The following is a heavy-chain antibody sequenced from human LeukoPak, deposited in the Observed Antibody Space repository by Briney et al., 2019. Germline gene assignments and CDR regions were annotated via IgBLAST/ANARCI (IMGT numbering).Heavy chain of an antibody. CDR1: GFIFSDYY. V-gene: IGHV3-11*05. CDR2: ISSSSSYT. Sequence: GGSLRLSCAASGFIFSDYYMSWIRRAPGKGLEWVSYISSSSSYTNYADSVKGRFTISRDNAKNSLYLQMNSLRAEDTAVYYCAREIASYGSGYYGMDVWGQGTTVTVSS. CDR3: AREIASYGSGYYGMDV. J-gene: IGHJ6*02. D-gene: IGHD3-10*01.